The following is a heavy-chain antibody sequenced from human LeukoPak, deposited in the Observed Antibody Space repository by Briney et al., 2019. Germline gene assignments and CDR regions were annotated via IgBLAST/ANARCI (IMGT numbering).Heavy chain of an antibody. J-gene: IGHJ4*02. CDR2: INYSGRT. CDR1: GASMSASTYY. CDR3: TRLSTGSGNYFDY. Sequence: KPSETLSLTCTVSGASMSASTYYWAWVRQPPGEGLDWIASINYSGRTYYSSSLTSRVTISLDMSKSQFSLQLSSVTAADTAVYYCTRLSTGSGNYFDYWGLGTLVTVSS. V-gene: IGHV4-39*07. D-gene: IGHD1-26*01.